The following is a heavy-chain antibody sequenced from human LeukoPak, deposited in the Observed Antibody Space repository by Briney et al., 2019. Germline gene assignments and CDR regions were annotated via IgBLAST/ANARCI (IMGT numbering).Heavy chain of an antibody. J-gene: IGHJ3*01. CDR1: GYMFDVFY. D-gene: IGHD2-15*01. Sequence: GASLKVSCEGSGYMFDVFYMHWVRHGPRQGLEWMGWIDPNNGETVYAQEFQGRVTMTRDTSIATAYMELTSLTFDDSAVYYCVTSGGLPSNTLSVWGQGTKVTVSS. CDR2: IDPNNGET. V-gene: IGHV1-2*02. CDR3: VTSGGLPSNTLSV.